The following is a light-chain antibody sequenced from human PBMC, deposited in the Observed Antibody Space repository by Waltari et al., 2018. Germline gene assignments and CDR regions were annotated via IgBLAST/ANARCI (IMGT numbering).Light chain of an antibody. V-gene: IGLV2-11*01. CDR3: SSYAGTYTFLV. Sequence: QSALPQPRSVSGSPGQSVNISCTGTSSDVGGYNHVSWYQQHPGKAPKLFIYDVTKRPSGVPDRFSGSKSGNTASLTISGLQAEDEADYYCSSYAGTYTFLVFGGGTKLTVL. CDR2: DVT. J-gene: IGLJ2*01. CDR1: SSDVGGYNH.